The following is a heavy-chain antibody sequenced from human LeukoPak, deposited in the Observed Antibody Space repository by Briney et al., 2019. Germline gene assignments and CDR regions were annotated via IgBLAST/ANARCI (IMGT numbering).Heavy chain of an antibody. CDR2: IYYSGST. Sequence: PSETLSLTCTVSGGSISSSSYYWGWIRQPPGKGLEWIGSIYYSGSTYYNPSLKSRVTISVDTSKNQFSLKLSSVTAADTAVYYCARQRDFWSQYYFDYWGQGTPVTVSS. CDR1: GGSISSSSYY. J-gene: IGHJ4*02. D-gene: IGHD3-3*01. CDR3: ARQRDFWSQYYFDY. V-gene: IGHV4-39*01.